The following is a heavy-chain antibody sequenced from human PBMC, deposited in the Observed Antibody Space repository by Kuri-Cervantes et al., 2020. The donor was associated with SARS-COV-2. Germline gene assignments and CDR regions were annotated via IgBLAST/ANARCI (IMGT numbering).Heavy chain of an antibody. CDR2: IYWDDDK. CDR1: GFSLSTSGVG. J-gene: IGHJ3*02. V-gene: IGHV2-5*05. CDR3: ARTRKYYDYVWGSYRLGAFDI. Sequence: SGPTLVKPTQTLTLTCTFSGFSLSTSGVGVGWIRQPPGKALEWLALIYWDDDKRYGPSLKSRLTISKDTSKNQVVLTMTNMDPVDTATYYCARTRKYYDYVWGSYRLGAFDIWGQGTMVTVSS. D-gene: IGHD3-16*02.